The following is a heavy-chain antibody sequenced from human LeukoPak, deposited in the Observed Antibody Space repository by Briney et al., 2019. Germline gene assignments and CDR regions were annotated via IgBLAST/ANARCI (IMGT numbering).Heavy chain of an antibody. Sequence: ASVTVSCKASGYTFTGYYMHWVRQAPGQGLEWMGWINPNSGGTNYAQKFQGRVTMTRNTSISTAYMELSSLRSEDTAVYYCARAGYYYGMDVWGQGTTVTVSS. CDR3: ARAGYYYGMDV. CDR1: GYTFTGYY. V-gene: IGHV1-2*02. CDR2: INPNSGGT. J-gene: IGHJ6*02.